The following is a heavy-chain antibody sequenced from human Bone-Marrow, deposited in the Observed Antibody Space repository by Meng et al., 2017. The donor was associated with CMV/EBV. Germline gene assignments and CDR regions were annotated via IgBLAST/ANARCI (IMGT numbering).Heavy chain of an antibody. CDR2: INPNSGGT. CDR3: ARDRHTMVRGVNNWSDP. Sequence: ASVKVSCKASGYTFTGYYMHWVRQAPGQGLEWMGWINPNSGGTNYAQKFQGRVTMTRDTSISTAYMELSRLRSDDTAVYYCARDRHTMVRGVNNWSDPWGQGTLVTVSS. CDR1: GYTFTGYY. V-gene: IGHV1-2*02. D-gene: IGHD3-10*01. J-gene: IGHJ5*02.